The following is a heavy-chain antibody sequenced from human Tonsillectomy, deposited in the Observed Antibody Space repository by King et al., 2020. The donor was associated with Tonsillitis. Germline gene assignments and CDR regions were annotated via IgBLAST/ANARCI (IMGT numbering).Heavy chain of an antibody. J-gene: IGHJ4*02. CDR2: ISGSGGST. D-gene: IGHD3-22*01. Sequence: VQLVESGGGLVQPGGSLRLSCAASGFTFSSYAMSWVRQAPGEGLEWGSAISGSGGSTYYAVSVKGRFTISRDNSKNTLYLQMNSLRAGDTAVYYCAKLRDSSGYYYYYFDYWGQGTLVTVSS. V-gene: IGHV3-23*04. CDR3: AKLRDSSGYYYYYFDY. CDR1: GFTFSSYA.